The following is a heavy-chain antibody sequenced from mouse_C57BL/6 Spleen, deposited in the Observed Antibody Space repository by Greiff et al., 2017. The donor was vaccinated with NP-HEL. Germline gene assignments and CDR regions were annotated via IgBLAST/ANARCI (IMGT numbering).Heavy chain of an antibody. CDR3: ERDYDYDGGFAY. D-gene: IGHD2-4*01. V-gene: IGHV1-82*01. CDR2: IYPGDGDT. Sequence: VQLVESGPELVKPGASVKISCKASGYAFSSSWMNWVKQRPGKGLEWIGRIYPGDGDTNYNGKFKGKATLTADKSSSTAYMQLSSLTSEDSAVYFCERDYDYDGGFAYWGQGTLVTVSA. J-gene: IGHJ3*01. CDR1: GYAFSSSW.